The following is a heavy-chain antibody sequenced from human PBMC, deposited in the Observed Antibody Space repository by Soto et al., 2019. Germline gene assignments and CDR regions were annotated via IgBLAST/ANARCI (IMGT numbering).Heavy chain of an antibody. V-gene: IGHV4-39*01. Sequence: SETLSLTCTVSGGSISSSSYYWGWIRQPPGKGLEWIGSIYYSGSTYYNPSLKSRVTISVDTSKNQFSLKLSSVTAADTAVYYCASRPDTAARQSSLKTYYYYYYGMDVWGQGTTVTVSS. CDR3: ASRPDTAARQSSLKTYYYYYYGMDV. CDR2: IYYSGST. CDR1: GGSISSSSYY. D-gene: IGHD6-6*01. J-gene: IGHJ6*02.